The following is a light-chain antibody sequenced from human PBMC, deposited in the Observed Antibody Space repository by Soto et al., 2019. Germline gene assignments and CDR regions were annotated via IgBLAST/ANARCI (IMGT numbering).Light chain of an antibody. V-gene: IGKV3-11*01. CDR2: DAS. CDR3: QQRGNWPLT. J-gene: IGKJ4*01. Sequence: EIVLTQSPGTLSLSPGERVTLSCRSSQNLGTLYLAWYQQKPGQAPRLLIYDASDRASGIPARFSGRGSGTDFSLTISSLEPEDFAVYYCQQRGNWPLTFGGGTKVDI. CDR1: QNLGTLY.